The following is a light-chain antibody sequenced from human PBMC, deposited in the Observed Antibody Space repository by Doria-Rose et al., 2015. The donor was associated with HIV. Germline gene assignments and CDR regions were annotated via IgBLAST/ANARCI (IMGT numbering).Light chain of an antibody. CDR2: KAS. CDR1: QSIGSW. Sequence: DIQMTQSPSTLSASVRDRVTITCRASQSIGSWLAWYQQKPGKAPKLLIYKASSLQTGVPSGFSGSGSGTQFTLTISSLQPEDFGSYYCQQYNTSSWTFGQGTKV. V-gene: IGKV1-5*03. J-gene: IGKJ1*01. CDR3: QQYNTSSWT.